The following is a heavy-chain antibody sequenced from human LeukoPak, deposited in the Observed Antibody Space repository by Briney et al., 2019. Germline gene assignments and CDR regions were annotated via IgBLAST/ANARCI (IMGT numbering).Heavy chain of an antibody. J-gene: IGHJ4*02. Sequence: GSLRLSCAASGFTFSSYEMNWVRQAPGKGLEWVSYISSSGSTIYYADSVKGRFTISRDNAKNSLYLQMNSLRAEDTAVYYCATLRVDILTGDFDYWGQGTLVTVSS. CDR2: ISSSGSTI. CDR1: GFTFSSYE. CDR3: ATLRVDILTGDFDY. D-gene: IGHD3-9*01. V-gene: IGHV3-48*03.